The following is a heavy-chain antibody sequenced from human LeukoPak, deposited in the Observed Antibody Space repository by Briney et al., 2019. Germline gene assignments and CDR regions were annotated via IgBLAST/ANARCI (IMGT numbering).Heavy chain of an antibody. J-gene: IGHJ5*02. CDR3: AREYSSSWYARWFDP. CDR2: VYPGDSDT. D-gene: IGHD6-13*01. V-gene: IGHV5-51*01. CDR1: GYSFTSYW. Sequence: GESLKISCKGSGYSFTSYWIGWVRQMPGKGLEWMGIVYPGDSDTRYSPSFQGQVTTSADKSISTAYLQWSSLKASDTAMYYCAREYSSSWYARWFDPWGQGTLVTVSS.